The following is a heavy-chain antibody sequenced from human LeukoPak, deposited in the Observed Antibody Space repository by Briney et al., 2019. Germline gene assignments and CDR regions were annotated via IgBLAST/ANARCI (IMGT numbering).Heavy chain of an antibody. CDR2: ISAYNGNT. V-gene: IGHV1-18*01. J-gene: IGHJ6*03. CDR3: ARDLGVGAKGDYYYYMDV. CDR1: GYTFTSYG. D-gene: IGHD1-26*01. Sequence: GASVKVSCKASGYTFTSYGISWVRQAPGQGLEWMGWISAYNGNTNYAQKLQGRVTMTTDTSTSTAYMELRSLRSDDTAVYYCARDLGVGAKGDYYYYMDVWGKGTTVTVSS.